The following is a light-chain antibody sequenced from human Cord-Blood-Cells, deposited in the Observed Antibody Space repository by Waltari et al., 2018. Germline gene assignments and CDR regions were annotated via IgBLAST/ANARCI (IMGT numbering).Light chain of an antibody. CDR1: SSNIGSNY. J-gene: IGLJ2*01. CDR3: AAWDDSLSGPV. V-gene: IGLV1-47*01. CDR2: RNN. Sequence: QSVLTQPPSASGTPGQRVTISCSGSSSNIGSNYVYWYQQLPGTAPKLLICRNNRWPSGVPDRFSGSKSGTSASLAISGLRSEDEADYYCAAWDDSLSGPVFGGGTKLTVL.